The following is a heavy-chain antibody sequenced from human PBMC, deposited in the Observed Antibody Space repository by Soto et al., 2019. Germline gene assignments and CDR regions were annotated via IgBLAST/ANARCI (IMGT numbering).Heavy chain of an antibody. D-gene: IGHD1-1*01. Sequence: GASVKVSCKASTYIFTNYDISWVRQAPGRGLEWMGWISAYNGNTNYAQKVQGRVTMTTNTSTSTAYMELRSLRSDDTAVYYCARTVQPYGMDVWGLGTTVTVSS. CDR3: ARTVQPYGMDV. J-gene: IGHJ6*02. CDR2: ISAYNGNT. V-gene: IGHV1-18*01. CDR1: TYIFTNYD.